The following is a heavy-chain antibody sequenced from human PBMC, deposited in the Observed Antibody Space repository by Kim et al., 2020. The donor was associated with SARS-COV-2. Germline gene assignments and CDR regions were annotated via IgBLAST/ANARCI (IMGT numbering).Heavy chain of an antibody. CDR2: ISYDGSNK. CDR3: ARLEVATISRPTYYYYYG. J-gene: IGHJ6*01. V-gene: IGHV3-30-3*01. Sequence: LSLTCAASGFTFSSYAMHWVRQAPGKGLEWVAVISYDGSNKYYADSVKGRFTISRDNSKNTLYLQMNSLRAEDTAVYYCARLEVATISRPTYYYYYG. CDR1: GFTFSSYA. D-gene: IGHD5-12*01.